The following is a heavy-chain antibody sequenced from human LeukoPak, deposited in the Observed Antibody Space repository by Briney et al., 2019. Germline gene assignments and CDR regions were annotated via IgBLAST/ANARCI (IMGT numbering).Heavy chain of an antibody. J-gene: IGHJ6*03. CDR2: ISGSGGST. Sequence: PGGSLRLSCAASGFTFSSYGMSWVRQAPGKGLEWVSAISGSGGSTYYVDSVKGRFTISRDNSKNTLYLQMNSLRAEDTAVYYCAKDSKIVGATFRSYHYMDVWGKGTAVTVSS. D-gene: IGHD1-26*01. V-gene: IGHV3-23*01. CDR1: GFTFSSYG. CDR3: AKDSKIVGATFRSYHYMDV.